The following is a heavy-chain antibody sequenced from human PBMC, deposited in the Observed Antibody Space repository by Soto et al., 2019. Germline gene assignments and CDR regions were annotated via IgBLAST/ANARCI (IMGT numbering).Heavy chain of an antibody. V-gene: IGHV1-8*01. J-gene: IGHJ4*02. D-gene: IGHD5-18*01. CDR1: GYTFTNYD. CDR3: ARSYTYGWNDX. CDR2: VNPNSGYT. Sequence: ASVKVSCKASGYTFTNYDITWVRQAAGQGLEWVGWVNPNSGYTAYAKKFVGRVNMTRNTPLRTAYMELSSLTSGDTAVYYCARSYTYGWNDXWGQGTLVTVSX.